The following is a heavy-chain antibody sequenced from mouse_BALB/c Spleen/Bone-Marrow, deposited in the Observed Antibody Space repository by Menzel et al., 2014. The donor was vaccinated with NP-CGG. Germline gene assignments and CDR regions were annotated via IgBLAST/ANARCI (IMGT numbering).Heavy chain of an antibody. Sequence: EVQLVESGGGLVQPGGSLRLSCATSGFTFTDYYMSWVRQPPGKALEWLGFVRNKANGYTTEYSASVKGRFTISRGNSQSILYLQMNTLRAEDSATYYCARDRRYDLAWFAYWGQGTLVTVSA. V-gene: IGHV7-3*02. CDR3: ARDRRYDLAWFAY. CDR2: VRNKANGYTT. CDR1: GFTFTDYY. J-gene: IGHJ3*01. D-gene: IGHD2-14*01.